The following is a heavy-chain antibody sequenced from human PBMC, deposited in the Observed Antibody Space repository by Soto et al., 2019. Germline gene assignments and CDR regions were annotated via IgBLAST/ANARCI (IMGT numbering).Heavy chain of an antibody. J-gene: IGHJ4*02. Sequence: SETLSLTCTVSGGSISNYYWSWIRQPPGKGLEWIGYIYYSGSTNYNPSLKSRVTISVDTSKNQFSLKLSSVTAADTAVYYCARRVRGSGWYYFDYWGQGTLVTVSS. CDR1: GGSISNYY. CDR3: ARRVRGSGWYYFDY. D-gene: IGHD6-19*01. CDR2: IYYSGST. V-gene: IGHV4-59*01.